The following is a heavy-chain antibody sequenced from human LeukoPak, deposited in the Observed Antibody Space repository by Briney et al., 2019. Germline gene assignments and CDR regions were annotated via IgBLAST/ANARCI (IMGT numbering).Heavy chain of an antibody. CDR2: IYYSGST. CDR1: GGSISSYY. CDR3: ARVDLYTIFGWFDP. D-gene: IGHD3-3*01. V-gene: IGHV4-59*01. Sequence: SETLSLTCTVSGGSISSYYWSWIRQPPGKGLEWIGYIYYSGSTNYNPSLKSRVTISVDTSKNQFSLKLSSVTAADTAVYYCARVDLYTIFGWFDPWGQGTLVTVPS. J-gene: IGHJ5*02.